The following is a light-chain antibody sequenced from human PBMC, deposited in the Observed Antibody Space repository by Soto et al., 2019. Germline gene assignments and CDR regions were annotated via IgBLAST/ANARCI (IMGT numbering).Light chain of an antibody. Sequence: IPMTKSPSSLSASVGDRVTITCRASRSIYNYLHWYQQKPGQAPKLLVFGASTLYSGVPSRFRGSTSGPDFTDYSRTITSLQPEDFAAYYCQHAYDPPALGGGTTVQVK. V-gene: IGKV1-39*01. CDR1: RSIYNY. CDR3: QHAYDPPA. J-gene: IGKJ4*01. CDR2: GAS.